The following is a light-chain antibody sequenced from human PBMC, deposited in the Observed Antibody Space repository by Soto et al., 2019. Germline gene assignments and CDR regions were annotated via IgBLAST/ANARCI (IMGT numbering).Light chain of an antibody. CDR3: QQSYSTPRLFT. CDR2: AAS. Sequence: DIQMTQSPSSLSASVGDRVTITCRASQSISRYLNWYQQKPGKAPKLLIYAASSLQSGVPSRFSGSGSGTDFTPTISSLQPEDSATYYCQQSYSTPRLFTFGQGTNLEIK. V-gene: IGKV1-39*01. CDR1: QSISRY. J-gene: IGKJ2*01.